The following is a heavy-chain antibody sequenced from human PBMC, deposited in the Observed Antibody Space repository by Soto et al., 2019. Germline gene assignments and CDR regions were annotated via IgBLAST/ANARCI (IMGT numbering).Heavy chain of an antibody. J-gene: IGHJ5*01. CDR2: ISYDGSRT. Sequence: QVQLVESGGGVVQPGRSLRLTCAASGFIFSGSGMHWVRQAPGKGLEWVALISYDGSRTYYADSVRDRFTISRDNGQNTLYLQMNSLRAEDTAVYFCARSVGGSMYDNSGKYDSWGQGTLVIVSS. CDR3: ARSVGGSMYDNSGKYDS. CDR1: GFIFSGSG. D-gene: IGHD3-22*01. V-gene: IGHV3-30*03.